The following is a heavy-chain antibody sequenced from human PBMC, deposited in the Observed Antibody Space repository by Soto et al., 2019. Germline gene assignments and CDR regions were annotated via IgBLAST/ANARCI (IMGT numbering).Heavy chain of an antibody. Sequence: QVQLQESGPGLVKPSQTLSLTCTVSGGSISSGDYYWSWIRQPPGKGLEWIGYIYYSGSTYYNPSLNSRVTISVDTSKNQFSLKLSSVTAADTAVYYCARGYCISTSCYENWFDPWGQGTLVTVSS. CDR1: GGSISSGDYY. J-gene: IGHJ5*02. D-gene: IGHD2-2*01. CDR3: ARGYCISTSCYENWFDP. V-gene: IGHV4-30-4*01. CDR2: IYYSGST.